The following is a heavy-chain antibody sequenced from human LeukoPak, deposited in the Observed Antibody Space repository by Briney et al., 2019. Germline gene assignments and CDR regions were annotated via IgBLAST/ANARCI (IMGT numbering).Heavy chain of an antibody. CDR3: ARLTHGDYGRLFDY. V-gene: IGHV4-59*06. CDR1: GGSISSYY. D-gene: IGHD4-17*01. Sequence: PSETLSLTCTVSGGSISSYYWSWIRQHPGKGLEWIGYIYYSGSTYYNPSLKSRVTISVDTSKNQFSLKLSSVTAADTAVYYCARLTHGDYGRLFDYWGQGTLVTVSS. J-gene: IGHJ4*02. CDR2: IYYSGST.